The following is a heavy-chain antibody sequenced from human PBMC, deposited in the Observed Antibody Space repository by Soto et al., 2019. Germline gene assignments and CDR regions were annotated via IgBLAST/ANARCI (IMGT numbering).Heavy chain of an antibody. CDR2: IIPIFGTA. Sequence: QVQLVQSGAEVKKPGSSVKVSCKASGGTFSSYAISWVRQAPGQGLEWMGGIIPIFGTANYAQKLQGRFPITAVESTRTAYLELSSLRSEDTAVYYCAPHGYRAYDFDYDSSAGGYWGQGTLVTVSS. D-gene: IGHD3-22*01. V-gene: IGHV1-69*12. J-gene: IGHJ4*02. CDR1: GGTFSSYA. CDR3: APHGYRAYDFDYDSSAGGY.